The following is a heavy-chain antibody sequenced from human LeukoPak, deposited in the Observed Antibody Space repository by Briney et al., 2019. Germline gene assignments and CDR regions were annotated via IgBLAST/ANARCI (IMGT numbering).Heavy chain of an antibody. CDR2: IIPILGIA. D-gene: IGHD2-2*01. CDR1: GGTFSSYA. J-gene: IGHJ4*02. CDR3: AQEYCSSTSCYPDY. V-gene: IGHV1-69*04. Sequence: SVKVSCKASGGTFSSYAISWVRQAPGQGLEWMGRIIPILGIANYAQKFQGRVTITADKSTSTAYMELSSLRSEDTAVHYCAQEYCSSTSCYPDYWGQGTLVTVSS.